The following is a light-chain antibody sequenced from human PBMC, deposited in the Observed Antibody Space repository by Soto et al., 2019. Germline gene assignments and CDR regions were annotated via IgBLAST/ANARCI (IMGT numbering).Light chain of an antibody. CDR1: QSISSSY. CDR2: GAS. CDR3: QQYGRT. V-gene: IGKV3-20*01. Sequence: EIVLTQSPGTLSLSPGERATLSCRASQSISSSYLAWYQQKPGQAPRLLIYGASSRDTGIPDRFSGSGSGTDFTLTISRLEPDDFAVYYCQQYGRTFGQGTKVEIK. J-gene: IGKJ1*01.